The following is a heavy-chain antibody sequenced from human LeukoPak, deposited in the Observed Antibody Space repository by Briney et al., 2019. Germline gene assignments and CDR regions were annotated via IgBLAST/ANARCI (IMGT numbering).Heavy chain of an antibody. CDR2: IYTSGST. Sequence: SSVTLSLTCTVSGGSISSYYWSWIRQPAGKGLEWIGRIYTSGSTNYNPSLKSRVTMSVDTSKNQFSLKLSSVTAADTAVYYCARDAHCSSTSCPSYWYFDLWGRGTLVTVSS. CDR3: ARDAHCSSTSCPSYWYFDL. V-gene: IGHV4-4*07. D-gene: IGHD2-2*01. J-gene: IGHJ2*01. CDR1: GGSISSYY.